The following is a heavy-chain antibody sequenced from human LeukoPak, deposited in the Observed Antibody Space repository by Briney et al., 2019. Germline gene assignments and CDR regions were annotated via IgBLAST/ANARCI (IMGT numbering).Heavy chain of an antibody. J-gene: IGHJ4*02. CDR2: ISTSRNYI. V-gene: IGHV3-21*01. CDR1: GFTFSDYY. D-gene: IGHD5-18*01. Sequence: GGSLRLSCAASGFTFSDYYMNWVRQAPGKGLEWVSSISTSRNYIYYADSATGRFTISRDNAKNSLYLQMNSLRAEDTAVYYCARRATTERGHSYGLDYWGQGTLVTVSS. CDR3: ARRATTERGHSYGLDY.